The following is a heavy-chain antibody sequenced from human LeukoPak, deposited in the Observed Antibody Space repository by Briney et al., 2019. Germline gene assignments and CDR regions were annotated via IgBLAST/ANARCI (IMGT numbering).Heavy chain of an antibody. CDR3: AREDPQTTVPEGLDV. CDR1: GGSIGNYY. D-gene: IGHD4-17*01. J-gene: IGHJ6*02. V-gene: IGHV4-59*01. CDR2: IYFSGTT. Sequence: SETLSLTCTVSGGSIGNYYWNWLRQPPGKGLEWIGYIYFSGTTNINPSLKSRVTISVDMSKNQLSLKLSSVTAADTAVYYCAREDPQTTVPEGLDVWGQGTTVTVSS.